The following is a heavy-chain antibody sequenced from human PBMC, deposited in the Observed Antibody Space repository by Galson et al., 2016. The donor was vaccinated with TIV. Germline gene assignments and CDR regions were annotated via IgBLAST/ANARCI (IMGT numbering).Heavy chain of an antibody. CDR2: ILPIVGIT. CDR1: GGTLSRHT. Sequence: SVKVSCKASGGTLSRHTISWVRQAPGQGLEWMGRILPIVGITNYAQKLQGRATIIADRFTSTVSMELSGLTSDDTALYYCATETGSSGMDVWDQGTTVTVSS. D-gene: IGHD3-10*01. J-gene: IGHJ6*02. V-gene: IGHV1-69*02. CDR3: ATETGSSGMDV.